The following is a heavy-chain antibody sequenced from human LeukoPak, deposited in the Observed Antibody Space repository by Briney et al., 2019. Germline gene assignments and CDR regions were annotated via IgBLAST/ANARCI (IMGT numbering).Heavy chain of an antibody. CDR2: INAGNGNT. D-gene: IGHD2-2*01. V-gene: IGHV1-3*01. Sequence: GESLKISCKASGYTFTSYAMHWVRQAPGQRLEWMGWINAGNGNTKYSQKFQGRVTITRDTSASTAYMELSSLRSEDTAVYYCARKCSSTSCYGEHYYYYYGMDVWGQGTTVTVSS. CDR1: GYTFTSYA. J-gene: IGHJ6*02. CDR3: ARKCSSTSCYGEHYYYYYGMDV.